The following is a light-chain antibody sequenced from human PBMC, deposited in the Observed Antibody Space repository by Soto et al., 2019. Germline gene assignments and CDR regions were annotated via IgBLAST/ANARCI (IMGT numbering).Light chain of an antibody. CDR2: ENN. Sequence: NFMLTQPHSVSESPEKTVTISCTRSSGSIASHYVQWYQQRPGSAPTTLIYENNQRPSGVPDRFSGSIDSSSNSASLSISGLRTEDEADYYCQSYGSNNVVFGGGTKLTVL. CDR1: SGSIASHY. J-gene: IGLJ2*01. CDR3: QSYGSNNVV. V-gene: IGLV6-57*03.